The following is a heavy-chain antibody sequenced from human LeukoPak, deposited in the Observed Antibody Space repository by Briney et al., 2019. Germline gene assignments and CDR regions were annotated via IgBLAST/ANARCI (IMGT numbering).Heavy chain of an antibody. CDR3: AKARGATYGTYYFDY. D-gene: IGHD4/OR15-4a*01. Sequence: GGSLRLSCAASGFTFSSYAMNWVRQAPGEGLEWVSISGSGGDTYYADSVKGRFTISRDNSKNTLYLQMNSLRAEDTAVYYCAKARGATYGTYYFDYWGQGTLVTVSS. J-gene: IGHJ4*02. CDR2: SGSGGDT. CDR1: GFTFSSYA. V-gene: IGHV3-23*01.